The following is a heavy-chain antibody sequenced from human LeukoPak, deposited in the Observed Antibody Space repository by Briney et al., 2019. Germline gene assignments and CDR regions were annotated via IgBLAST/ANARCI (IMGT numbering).Heavy chain of an antibody. CDR3: ARGIRGVAAGTGYYYYMDV. Sequence: GASVKVSCKASGGTFSSYTISWVRQAPGQGLEWMGRIIPILGIANYAQKFQGRVTITADKSTSTAYMELSSLRSEDTAVYYCARGIRGVAAGTGYYYYMDVWGKGTTVTVSS. D-gene: IGHD6-13*01. CDR1: GGTFSSYT. J-gene: IGHJ6*03. V-gene: IGHV1-69*02. CDR2: IIPILGIA.